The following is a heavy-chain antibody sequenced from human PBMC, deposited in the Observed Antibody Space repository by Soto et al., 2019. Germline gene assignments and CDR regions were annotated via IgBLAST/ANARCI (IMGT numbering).Heavy chain of an antibody. D-gene: IGHD1-7*01. Sequence: EVQLVESGGGVVQPGRSLRLSCAASGFTFSSYAMNWVRQAPGKGLEWLSYISSSGITIFYADSVKGRFTISRDNAKNSLFLQMNSLRAEDTAVYFCARGNWNYCDFWGQGTLVTVSS. V-gene: IGHV3-48*03. J-gene: IGHJ4*02. CDR2: ISSSGITI. CDR1: GFTFSSYA. CDR3: ARGNWNYCDF.